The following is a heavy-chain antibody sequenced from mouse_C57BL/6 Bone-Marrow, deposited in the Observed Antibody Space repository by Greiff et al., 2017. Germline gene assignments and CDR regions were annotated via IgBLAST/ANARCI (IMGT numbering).Heavy chain of an antibody. CDR2: IYPRDGST. D-gene: IGHD1-1*01. CDR3: ARLEFDCSSGAWYFDV. J-gene: IGHJ1*03. Sequence: VQLQQSGPELVKPGASVKLSCKASGYTFTSYDINWVKQRPGQGLEWIGWIYPRDGSTKYNEKFKGKATLTVDTSSSTAYMELHSLTSEDSAVYVWARLEFDCSSGAWYFDVWGTGTTVTVSS. V-gene: IGHV1-85*01. CDR1: GYTFTSYD.